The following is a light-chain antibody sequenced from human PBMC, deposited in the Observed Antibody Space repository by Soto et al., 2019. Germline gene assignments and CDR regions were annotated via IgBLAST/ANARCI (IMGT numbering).Light chain of an antibody. CDR2: DAS. J-gene: IGKJ3*01. Sequence: EIVLTQPPGTLSLSPGERATLSCRASQSVSSTYLAWYQQKPGQAPRPLIYDASSRSTGIPDRFSGSGSGTDFTLTISRLEPEDFAVYYCQHYGNSPGLFTFGPGTKVDIK. CDR1: QSVSSTY. CDR3: QHYGNSPGLFT. V-gene: IGKV3-20*01.